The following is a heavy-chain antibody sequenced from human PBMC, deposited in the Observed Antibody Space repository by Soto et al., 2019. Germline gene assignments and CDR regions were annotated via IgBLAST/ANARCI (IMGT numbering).Heavy chain of an antibody. CDR3: ARDPNFSLTFHDYGMDV. CDR2: INPDTGST. CDR1: GYTFTTYY. Sequence: QVQLVQSGAEVKKPGASVKISCKASGYTFTTYYLHWVRQAPGQGLEWMGIINPDTGSTSSAQNFRGRVSVTRDTSTSTVYMELYSLSSEDTAVYYCARDPNFSLTFHDYGMDVWGQGTTVTVSS. V-gene: IGHV1-46*01. J-gene: IGHJ6*02.